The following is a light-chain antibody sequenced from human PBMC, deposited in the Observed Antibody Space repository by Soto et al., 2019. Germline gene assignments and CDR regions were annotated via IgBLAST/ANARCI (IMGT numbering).Light chain of an antibody. CDR3: QQYDNLPT. CDR1: QDISNY. J-gene: IGKJ4*01. CDR2: DAS. Sequence: DIQMTRSPSSLSASVGDRVTITCQASQDISNYLNWYQQKPGKAPKLLIYDASNLETGVPSRFSGSGSRTDFTFTISSLQPEDIATYYCQQYDNLPTFGGGTKVEIK. V-gene: IGKV1-33*01.